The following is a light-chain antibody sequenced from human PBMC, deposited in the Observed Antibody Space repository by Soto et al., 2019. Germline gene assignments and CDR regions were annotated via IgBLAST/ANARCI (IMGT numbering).Light chain of an antibody. V-gene: IGLV2-14*01. J-gene: IGLJ1*01. CDR2: EVT. Sequence: QSDLTQPASVSGSPGQSITISCTGSSSDVGGYNFVSWYQHHPGKAPKLILYEVTTRPSGVSSRFSGSKSGNTASLTISGLQADDEANYYCSSYTSSNTPYVFGTGTKLTVL. CDR1: SSDVGGYNF. CDR3: SSYTSSNTPYV.